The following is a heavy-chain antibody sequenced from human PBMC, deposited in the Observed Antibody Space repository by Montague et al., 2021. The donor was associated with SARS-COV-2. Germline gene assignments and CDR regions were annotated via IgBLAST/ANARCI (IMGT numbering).Heavy chain of an antibody. CDR2: VIHSGTT. J-gene: IGHJ6*02. CDR3: ASGEFFYYGSGNYYRSALDD. V-gene: IGHV4-34*12. D-gene: IGHD3-10*01. CDR1: GACFSGYY. Sequence: SETLSLTCHVYGACFSGYYWRWVHQSPGKGLEWIGEVIHSGTTNYNPSLKGRVTISIDSSNDRFSLRLTSLTAADTGVYYCASGEFFYYGSGNYYRSALDDWGQGTTVTVSS.